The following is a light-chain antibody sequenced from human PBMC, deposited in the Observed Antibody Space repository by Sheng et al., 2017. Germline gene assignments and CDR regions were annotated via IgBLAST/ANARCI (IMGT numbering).Light chain of an antibody. CDR2: GAS. CDR3: QQRDSWPYT. CDR1: QSISSN. Sequence: ETVMTQSPATLSVSPGDGATLSCRASQSISSNLAWYQQKPGQAPRLLIFGASSRGTGIPARFIGSGSGTEFTLTISSLQSEDFAVYYCQQRDSWPYTFGQGTKLDIK. J-gene: IGKJ2*01. V-gene: IGKV3-15*01.